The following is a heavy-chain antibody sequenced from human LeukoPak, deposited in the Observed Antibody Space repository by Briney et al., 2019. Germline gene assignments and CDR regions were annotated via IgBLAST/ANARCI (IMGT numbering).Heavy chain of an antibody. D-gene: IGHD6-19*01. Sequence: GGSLRPSCAASGFTFSSYAMSWVRQAPGKGLEWVSAISGSGGSTYYADSVKGRFTISRDNSKNTLYLQMNSLRAEDTAVYYCAKVKQWLNYYMDVWGKGTTVTVSS. CDR3: AKVKQWLNYYMDV. V-gene: IGHV3-23*01. J-gene: IGHJ6*03. CDR1: GFTFSSYA. CDR2: ISGSGGST.